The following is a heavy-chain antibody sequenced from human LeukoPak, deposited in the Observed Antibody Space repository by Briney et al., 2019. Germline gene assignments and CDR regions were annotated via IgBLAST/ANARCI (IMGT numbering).Heavy chain of an antibody. J-gene: IGHJ4*02. V-gene: IGHV3-30*02. CDR3: AKDRRSSGSYFDY. CDR2: IRYDGSNK. Sequence: GGSLRLSCAASGFTVSSNYMSWVRQAPGKGLEWVAFIRYDGSNKYYADSVKGRFTISRDNSKNTLYLQMNSLRAEDTAVYYCAKDRRSSGSYFDYWGQGTLVTVSS. D-gene: IGHD3-22*01. CDR1: GFTVSSNY.